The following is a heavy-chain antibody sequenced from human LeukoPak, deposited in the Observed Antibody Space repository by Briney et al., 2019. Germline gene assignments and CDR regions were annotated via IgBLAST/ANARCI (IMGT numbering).Heavy chain of an antibody. Sequence: ASVKVSCKASGYTFTSYYMHWVRQAPGQGLEWMGIINPSGGSTSYAQKFQGRVTMTRDTSTSTVYMELSSLRSEDTAVYYCARGDCTNGVCSTNPQFDYWGQGTLVTVSS. J-gene: IGHJ4*02. CDR2: INPSGGST. D-gene: IGHD2-8*01. V-gene: IGHV1-46*01. CDR1: GYTFTSYY. CDR3: ARGDCTNGVCSTNPQFDY.